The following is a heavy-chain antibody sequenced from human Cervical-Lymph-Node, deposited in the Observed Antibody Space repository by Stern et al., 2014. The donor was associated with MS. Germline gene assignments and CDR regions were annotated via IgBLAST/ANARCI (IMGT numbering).Heavy chain of an antibody. CDR3: GKDLHYWSADS. D-gene: IGHD1-1*01. CDR2: SGSDGGT. Sequence: EGHLVESGGGLVQPGGSLRLSCEGSGFTFSSFAMTWIRQAPGKGLEWVSGSGSDGGTHYAESVRGRFSVSRDNSRNTLYLQMDRLRAEDTAVYYCGKDLHYWSADSWGQGTLVTVSS. CDR1: GFTFSSFA. J-gene: IGHJ4*02. V-gene: IGHV3-23*04.